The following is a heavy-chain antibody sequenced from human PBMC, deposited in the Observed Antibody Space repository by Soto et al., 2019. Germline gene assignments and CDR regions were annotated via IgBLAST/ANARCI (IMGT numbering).Heavy chain of an antibody. CDR1: GGTTSRYA. D-gene: IGHD6-6*01. V-gene: IGHV1-69*06. CDR2: IIPIFGTT. J-gene: IGHJ6*02. CDR3: AGYWPRDSSSFSRLYYGMAV. Sequence: QVQLVQSGAEVKKPGSSVKVSCKASGGTTSRYAISWVRQAPGPGLEWMGGIIPIFGTTNYAQKFQGRVTITADKSTDTVYMEGSSLRSEDTAVYYCAGYWPRDSSSFSRLYYGMAVWGQGTTVTVSS.